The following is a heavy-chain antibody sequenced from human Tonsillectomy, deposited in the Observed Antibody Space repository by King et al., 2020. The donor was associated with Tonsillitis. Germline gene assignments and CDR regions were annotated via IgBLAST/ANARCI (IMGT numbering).Heavy chain of an antibody. V-gene: IGHV3-48*03. Sequence: VQLVESGGGLVQPGGSLRLSCAASGFTFGSYEMNWVRQAPGKGLEWVSYISSSGSTIYYADSVKGRFTITRDNAKNSLYLQMNSLRAEDTAVYYCERDPGYCSGGSCYGDYWGQGTLVTVSS. D-gene: IGHD2-15*01. CDR3: ERDPGYCSGGSCYGDY. J-gene: IGHJ4*02. CDR2: ISSSGSTI. CDR1: GFTFGSYE.